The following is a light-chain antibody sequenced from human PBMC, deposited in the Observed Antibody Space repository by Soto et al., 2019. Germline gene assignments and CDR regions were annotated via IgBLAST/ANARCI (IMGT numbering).Light chain of an antibody. J-gene: IGKJ1*01. V-gene: IGKV3-15*01. CDR2: GAS. CDR1: QSVSSN. CDR3: QQYNNWPPWT. Sequence: EIVMTQSPATLSVSPGERATLSCRASQSVSSNLAWYQQKPGQAPRLLIYGASTRATGIPARFSGSGSGTEFALPISSLQSEDVAVYYCQQYNNWPPWTFGQGTEVEIK.